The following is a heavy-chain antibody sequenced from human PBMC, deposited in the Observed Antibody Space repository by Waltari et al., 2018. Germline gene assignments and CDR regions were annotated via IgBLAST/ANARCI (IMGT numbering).Heavy chain of an antibody. V-gene: IGHV1-69*08. CDR2: IIPIFGTA. Sequence: QVQLVQSGAEVKKPGSSVKVSCKASGGTFSSYAISWVRQAPGQGLEWMGRIIPIFGTANYAQKVQGRVTITADKSTSTAYMELNSLRAEDTAVYYCAKDFIEGAAGDLDYWGQGTLVTVSS. CDR1: GGTFSSYA. CDR3: AKDFIEGAAGDLDY. J-gene: IGHJ4*02. D-gene: IGHD6-13*01.